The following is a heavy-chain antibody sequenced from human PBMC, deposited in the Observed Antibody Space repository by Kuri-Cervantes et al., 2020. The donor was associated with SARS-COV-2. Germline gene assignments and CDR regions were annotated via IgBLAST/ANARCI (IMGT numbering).Heavy chain of an antibody. CDR2: IYHRGSS. Sequence: SETLSLTCAVSGYSISSGYYWGWIRRPPGKGLEWIGIIYHRGSSYYNPSLKSRVTISVDRSKNQFSLKLSSVTAADTAVYYCARDTGLFGVVTNFDYWGQGTLVTVSS. J-gene: IGHJ4*02. D-gene: IGHD3-3*01. CDR1: GYSISSGYY. V-gene: IGHV4-38-2*02. CDR3: ARDTGLFGVVTNFDY.